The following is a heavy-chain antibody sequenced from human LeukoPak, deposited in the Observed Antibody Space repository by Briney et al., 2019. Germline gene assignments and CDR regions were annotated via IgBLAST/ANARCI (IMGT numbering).Heavy chain of an antibody. CDR1: GFTFSSYW. J-gene: IGHJ4*02. CDR3: ARGGDYKNDY. V-gene: IGHV3-74*01. D-gene: IGHD4-17*01. Sequence: PGGSLRLSCAASGFTFSSYWMHWVRQTPGKGLVWVSRINGAGSSISYADSVKGRVTISRDNAKNTLCLQMNNLRAEDTAVYYCARGGDYKNDYWGQGTLVTVSS. CDR2: INGAGSSI.